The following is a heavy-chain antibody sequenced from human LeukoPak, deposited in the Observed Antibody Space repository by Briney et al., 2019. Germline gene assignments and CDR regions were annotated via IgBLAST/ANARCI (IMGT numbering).Heavy chain of an antibody. V-gene: IGHV4-59*08. D-gene: IGHD6-19*01. CDR2: IYFSGST. J-gene: IGHJ4*02. Sequence: SETLSLTCTVSGGSISSYYWSWVRQPPGKGLEWIGYIYFSGSTNYNPSLKSRVTMSVATSKNQFSLKLSSVTAADTAVYYCARHEKSSGWYYDYWGQGTLVTVSS. CDR1: GGSISSYY. CDR3: ARHEKSSGWYYDY.